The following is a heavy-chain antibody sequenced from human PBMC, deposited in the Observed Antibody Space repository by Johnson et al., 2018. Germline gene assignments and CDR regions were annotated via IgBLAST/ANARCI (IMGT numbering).Heavy chain of an antibody. CDR1: GFTFSSYA. CDR2: ISYDGSNK. CDR3: ARVATPTLPSNYYYMDV. D-gene: IGHD5-12*01. J-gene: IGHJ6*03. Sequence: QLVETGGGVVQPGRSLRXSCAASGFTFSSYAMHWVRQAPGKGLEWVAVISYDGSNKYYADSEKGRVTISRDNSKNTLYLQMNSLRAEDTAVYYCARVATPTLPSNYYYMDVWGKGTTVTVSS. V-gene: IGHV3-30*04.